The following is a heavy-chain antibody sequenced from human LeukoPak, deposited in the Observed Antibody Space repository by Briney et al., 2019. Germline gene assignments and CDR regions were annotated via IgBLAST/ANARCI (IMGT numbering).Heavy chain of an antibody. CDR3: ARSRGASSWKDAFDI. Sequence: GGSLRLSCAASGFTFSSYSMNWVRQAPGKGLEWVSSISSRSSYIYYAESVKGRFTISRDNAKNSLYLQLNSLRAEDTAVYYCARSRGASSWKDAFDIWGQGTMVTVSS. V-gene: IGHV3-21*01. J-gene: IGHJ3*02. CDR2: ISSRSSYI. CDR1: GFTFSSYS. D-gene: IGHD6-13*01.